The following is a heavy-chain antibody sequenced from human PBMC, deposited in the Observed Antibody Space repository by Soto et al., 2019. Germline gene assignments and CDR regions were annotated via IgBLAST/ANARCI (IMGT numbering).Heavy chain of an antibody. CDR2: INPNSGGT. CDR1: GYTFTGYY. Sequence: GASVKVSCKASGYTFTGYYMHWVRQAPGQGLEWMGWINPNSGGTDYAQKFQGRVTMTRDTSISTAYMELSRLRSDDTAVYYCAGGVLSGSYYNWFDPWGRGTLVTVSS. J-gene: IGHJ5*02. V-gene: IGHV1-2*02. CDR3: AGGVLSGSYYNWFDP. D-gene: IGHD1-26*01.